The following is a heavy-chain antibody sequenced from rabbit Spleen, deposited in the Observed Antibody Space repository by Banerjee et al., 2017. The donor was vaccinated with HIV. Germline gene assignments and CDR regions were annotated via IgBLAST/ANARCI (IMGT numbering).Heavy chain of an antibody. CDR3: ARDLTGVIGWNFGW. CDR1: GVSFSGDSY. D-gene: IGHD1-1*01. J-gene: IGHJ4*01. Sequence: QSLEESGGDLVKPGASLTLSCTASGVSFSGDSYMCWVRQAPGKGLEWIVCIDTSSSGFTYFASWAKGRFTISKTSSTTVTLQMTSLTAADTATYFCARDLTGVIGWNFGWWGPGTLVTVS. V-gene: IGHV1S40*01. CDR2: IDTSSSGFT.